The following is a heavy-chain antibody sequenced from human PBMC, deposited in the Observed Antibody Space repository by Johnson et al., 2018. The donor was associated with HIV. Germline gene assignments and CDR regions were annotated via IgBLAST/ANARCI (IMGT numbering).Heavy chain of an antibody. CDR3: AKGQSVVVSGIGAFDI. Sequence: VQLVESGGGVVRPGGSLRLSCAASGFTFSSYGMHWVRQAPGKGLEWVAVISYDGCNKYYADSVKGRFTISIDNSKNTRYLQMNSLGAGDTAVYYCAKGQSVVVSGIGAFDIWGQGTMVTVSS. J-gene: IGHJ3*02. D-gene: IGHD3-22*01. V-gene: IGHV3-30*18. CDR1: GFTFSSYG. CDR2: ISYDGCNK.